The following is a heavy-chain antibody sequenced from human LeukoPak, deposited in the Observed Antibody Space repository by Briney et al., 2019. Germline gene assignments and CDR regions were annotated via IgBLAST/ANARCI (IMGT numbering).Heavy chain of an antibody. V-gene: IGHV4-34*01. CDR1: GGSFSGYY. J-gene: IGHJ4*02. D-gene: IGHD6-13*01. CDR2: INHSGST. Sequence: SETLSLTRAVYGGSFSGYYCSWIRQPPGKGLEWSGEINHSGSTNYNPSLKSRVTISVDTSKNQFSLKLSSVTAADTAVYYCARGPSIAEGVSDKKEDFDYWGQGTLVTVSS. CDR3: ARGPSIAEGVSDKKEDFDY.